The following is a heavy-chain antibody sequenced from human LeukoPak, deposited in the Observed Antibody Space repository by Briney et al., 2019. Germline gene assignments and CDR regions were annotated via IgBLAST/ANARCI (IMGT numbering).Heavy chain of an antibody. CDR1: GFTFSSYS. CDR3: ARDLGGGYYMDV. D-gene: IGHD3-3*01. V-gene: IGHV3-21*01. Sequence: GRSLRLSCAASGFTFSSYSMNWVRQAPGKGLEWVSSISSSSSYIYYADSVKGRFTISRDNAKNSLYLQMNSLRAEDAAVYYCARDLGGGYYMDVWGKGTTVTVSS. CDR2: ISSSSSYI. J-gene: IGHJ6*03.